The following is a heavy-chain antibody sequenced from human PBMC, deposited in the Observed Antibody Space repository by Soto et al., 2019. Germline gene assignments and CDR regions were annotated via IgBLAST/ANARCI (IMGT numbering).Heavy chain of an antibody. CDR3: VREFSSSWYYYYGMDV. V-gene: IGHV3-33*01. CDR1: GFTFSSYG. Sequence: GGSLRLSCAASGFTFSSYGMHWVRQAPGKGLEWVAVIWYDGSNKYYADSVKGRFTISRDNSKNTLYLQMNSLRAEDTAVYYCVREFSSSWYYYYGMDVWGQGTTVNVSS. CDR2: IWYDGSNK. D-gene: IGHD6-13*01. J-gene: IGHJ6*02.